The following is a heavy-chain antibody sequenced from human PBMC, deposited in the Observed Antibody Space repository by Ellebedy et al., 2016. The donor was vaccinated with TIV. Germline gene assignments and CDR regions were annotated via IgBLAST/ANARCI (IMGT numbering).Heavy chain of an antibody. V-gene: IGHV4-59*01. Sequence: MPSETLSLTCTVSGGSISSYYWSWIRQPPGKGLEWIGYIYYSGSTNYNPSLKSRVTISVDTSKNQFSLKLSSVTAADTAVYYCAGGLRRADYWGQGTLVTVSS. CDR3: AGGLRRADY. CDR2: IYYSGST. CDR1: GGSISSYY. J-gene: IGHJ4*02. D-gene: IGHD4-17*01.